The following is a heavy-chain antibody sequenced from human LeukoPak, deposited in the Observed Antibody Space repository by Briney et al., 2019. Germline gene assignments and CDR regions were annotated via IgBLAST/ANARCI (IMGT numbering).Heavy chain of an antibody. CDR2: FDPEEGDT. CDR1: GYSLTELS. J-gene: IGHJ4*02. Sequence: ASVKVSCKVSGYSLTELSMHWVRQAPGKGLEWMGGFDPEEGDTIYAQQFQGRVTMTEDTSTDRAYMELSSLRSEDTAVYYCAADPTAWTDKEGVGYWGQGTLVTVSS. V-gene: IGHV1-24*01. CDR3: AADPTAWTDKEGVGY. D-gene: IGHD2-15*01.